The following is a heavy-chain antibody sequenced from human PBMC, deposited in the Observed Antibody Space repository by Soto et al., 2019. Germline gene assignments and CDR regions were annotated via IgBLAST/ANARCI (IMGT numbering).Heavy chain of an antibody. Sequence: QVQLVQSGAEVTKPGSSVKVSCKASGGTFSSYSINWVRQAPGQGLEWMGEIIPIFGTANYAQKFQGRVTITADESTSTAYMELSSLRSDDTAGYYCARDGGRHSGGIDYWGQGTLVTVSS. CDR3: ARDGGRHSGGIDY. CDR1: GGTFSSYS. J-gene: IGHJ4*02. D-gene: IGHD1-26*01. CDR2: IIPIFGTA. V-gene: IGHV1-69*01.